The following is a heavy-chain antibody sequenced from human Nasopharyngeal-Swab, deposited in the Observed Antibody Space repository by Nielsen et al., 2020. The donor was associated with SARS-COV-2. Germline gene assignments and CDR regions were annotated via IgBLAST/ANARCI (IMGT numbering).Heavy chain of an antibody. J-gene: IGHJ3*02. CDR3: TFDSSGYYPHDAFDI. CDR2: IRSKAYGGIT. Sequence: GGSLRLSCTASGFTFGDYAMSWVRQAPGKGLEWVGFIRSKAYGGITEYAASVKGRFTISRDDSKSIAYLQMNSLKTEVTAVYYCTFDSSGYYPHDAFDIWGQGTMVTVSS. V-gene: IGHV3-49*04. CDR1: GFTFGDYA. D-gene: IGHD3-22*01.